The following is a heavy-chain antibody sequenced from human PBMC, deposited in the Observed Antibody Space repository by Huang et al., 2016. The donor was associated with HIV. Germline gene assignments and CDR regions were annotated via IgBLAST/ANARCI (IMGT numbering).Heavy chain of an antibody. Sequence: QVQLQESGPGLVKPSETLSLTCTVSGGSIRSYYWSWIRQPAGKGLEWIGRIYNSWTTNYNSSLKSRVTMSVDMSKNQFSLKLTSVTAGDTAVYYCARALGGIRFDSWGQGILVTVSS. D-gene: IGHD2-15*01. CDR2: IYNSWTT. CDR1: GGSIRSYY. CDR3: ARALGGIRFDS. V-gene: IGHV4-4*07. J-gene: IGHJ4*02.